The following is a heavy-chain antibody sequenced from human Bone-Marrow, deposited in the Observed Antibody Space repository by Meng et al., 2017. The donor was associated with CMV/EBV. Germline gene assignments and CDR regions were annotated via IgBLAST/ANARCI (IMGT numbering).Heavy chain of an antibody. CDR2: ISSSSSYI. V-gene: IGHV3-21*01. Sequence: LSLTCAASGFTFSSYSMNWVRQAPGKGLEWVSSISSSSSYIYYADSVKGRFTISRDNSKNTLYLQMNSLRAEDTAVYYCAKGAATYYDFWSGYPGEYYFDYWGQGTLVTVSS. D-gene: IGHD3-3*01. CDR3: AKGAATYYDFWSGYPGEYYFDY. J-gene: IGHJ4*02. CDR1: GFTFSSYS.